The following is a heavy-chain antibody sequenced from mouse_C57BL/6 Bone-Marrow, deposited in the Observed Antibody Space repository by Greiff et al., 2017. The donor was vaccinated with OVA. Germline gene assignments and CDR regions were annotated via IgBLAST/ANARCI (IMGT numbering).Heavy chain of an antibody. V-gene: IGHV1-64*01. J-gene: IGHJ2*01. CDR3: ARWDYYSSSYE. D-gene: IGHD1-1*01. CDR2: IHPNSGST. Sequence: QVQLQQPGAELVKPGASVKLSCKASGYTFTSYWMHWVKQRPGQGLEWIGMIHPNSGSTNYNEKFKSKATLTVAKSSSTAYMQLSSLTSEDSAVYYWARWDYYSSSYEWGQGTTLTVSS. CDR1: GYTFTSYW.